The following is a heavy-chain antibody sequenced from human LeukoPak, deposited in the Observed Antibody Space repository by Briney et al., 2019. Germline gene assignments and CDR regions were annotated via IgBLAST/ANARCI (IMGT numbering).Heavy chain of an antibody. CDR2: IIPNLGIA. D-gene: IGHD1-26*01. J-gene: IGHJ4*02. V-gene: IGHV1-69*04. CDR1: GGTFSSYA. Sequence: ASVKVSCKASGGTFSSYAISWVRQAPGQGLEWMGRIIPNLGIANYAQKFQGRVTITADKSTSTAYMELSSLRSEDTAVYYCARGGSYYGFWGQGTLVTVSS. CDR3: ARGGSYYGF.